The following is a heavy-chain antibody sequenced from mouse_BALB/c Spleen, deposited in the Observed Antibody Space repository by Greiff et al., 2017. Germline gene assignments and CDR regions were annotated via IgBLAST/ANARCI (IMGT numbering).Heavy chain of an antibody. CDR1: GFNIKDTY. V-gene: IGHV14-3*02. Sequence: EVQLQQSGAELVKPGASVKLSCTASGFNIKDTYMHWVKQRPEQGLEWIGRIDPANGNTKYDPKFQGKATITADTSSNTAYLQLSSLTSEDTAVYYCARRASYYGNYGDYWGQGTSVTVSS. D-gene: IGHD2-1*01. J-gene: IGHJ4*01. CDR3: ARRASYYGNYGDY. CDR2: IDPANGNT.